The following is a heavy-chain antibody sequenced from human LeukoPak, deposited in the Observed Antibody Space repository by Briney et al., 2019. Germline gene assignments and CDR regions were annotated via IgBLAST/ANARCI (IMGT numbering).Heavy chain of an antibody. D-gene: IGHD3-9*01. Sequence: SETLSLTCAVYGGSFSGYYWSWIRQPPGKGLEWIGEINHSGSTNYNPSLKSRVTISVDTSKNQFSLKLSSVTAADTAVYYCARHKRDYDILTGYHARAYYYYMDVWGKGTTVTISS. J-gene: IGHJ6*03. CDR1: GGSFSGYY. CDR2: INHSGST. CDR3: ARHKRDYDILTGYHARAYYYYMDV. V-gene: IGHV4-34*01.